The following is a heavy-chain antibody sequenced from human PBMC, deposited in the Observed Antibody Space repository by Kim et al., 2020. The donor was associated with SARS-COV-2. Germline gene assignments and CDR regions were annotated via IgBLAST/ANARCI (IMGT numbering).Heavy chain of an antibody. V-gene: IGHV3-7*03. D-gene: IGHD6-19*01. CDR2: ISPDGSEK. Sequence: GGSLRLSCAASRFTFSGYWMTWVRQAPGNGLEWVANISPDGSEKNYVDSVKGRFTISRDNTKNSLYLQMQSLRADDTAVYYCTRGTGWTDFWGQGTLVTV. J-gene: IGHJ4*02. CDR3: TRGTGWTDF. CDR1: RFTFSGYW.